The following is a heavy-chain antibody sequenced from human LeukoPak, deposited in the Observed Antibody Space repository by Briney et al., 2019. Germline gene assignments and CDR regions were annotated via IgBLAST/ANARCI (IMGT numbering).Heavy chain of an antibody. Sequence: ASVKVSCKASGYTFTSYDINWVRQATGQGLEWMGWMNPNSGNTGYAQKFQGRVTMTRNTSISTAYMELSSLRSEDTAVYYCARWFHIGYCSSTSCRNRAYYYYYYGMDVWGQGTTVTVSS. D-gene: IGHD2-2*01. J-gene: IGHJ6*02. V-gene: IGHV1-8*01. CDR2: MNPNSGNT. CDR1: GYTFTSYD. CDR3: ARWFHIGYCSSTSCRNRAYYYYYYGMDV.